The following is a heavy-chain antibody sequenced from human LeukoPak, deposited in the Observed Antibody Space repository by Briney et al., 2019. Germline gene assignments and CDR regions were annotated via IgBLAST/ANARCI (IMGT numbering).Heavy chain of an antibody. D-gene: IGHD5-18*01. Sequence: PSETLSLTCTVSGGSISSYYWSWIRQPPGKGLEWIGYIYYSGSTNYKSSLKSRVTISVDTSKNQFSLKLSSVTAADTAVYYCARTTEGGYSYGYFYYYYMDVWGKGTTVTVSS. CDR3: ARTTEGGYSYGYFYYYYMDV. CDR2: IYYSGST. J-gene: IGHJ6*03. CDR1: GGSISSYY. V-gene: IGHV4-59*01.